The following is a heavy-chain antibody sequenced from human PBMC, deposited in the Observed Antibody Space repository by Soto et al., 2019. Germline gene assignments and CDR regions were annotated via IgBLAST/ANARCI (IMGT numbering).Heavy chain of an antibody. CDR1: GYTFTSYD. Sequence: QVQLVQSGAEVKKPGASVKVSCKASGYTFTSYDINWVRQATGQGLEWMGWMNPNSGNSGYAQKVQGRVTMTRNILINPAYNEASKLQSEGNAGYYWARPIAVGGYAFGNWGQGDKVTGFS. V-gene: IGHV1-8*01. J-gene: IGHJ6*02. CDR3: ARPIAVGGYAFGN. CDR2: MNPNSGNS. D-gene: IGHD6-19*01.